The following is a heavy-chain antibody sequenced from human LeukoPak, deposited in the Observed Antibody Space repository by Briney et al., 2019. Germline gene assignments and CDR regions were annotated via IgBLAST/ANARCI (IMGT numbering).Heavy chain of an antibody. J-gene: IGHJ6*03. CDR3: AREIKPRGYDYYYYYYMDV. CDR1: GYTFTGYY. D-gene: IGHD5-12*01. Sequence: ASVKVSCKASGYTFTGYYMHWVRQAPGQGLEWMGRINPNSGGTNYAQKFQGRVTMTRDTSISTAYMELSRLRSDDTAVYYCAREIKPRGYDYYYYYYMDVWGKGTTVTVSS. V-gene: IGHV1-2*06. CDR2: INPNSGGT.